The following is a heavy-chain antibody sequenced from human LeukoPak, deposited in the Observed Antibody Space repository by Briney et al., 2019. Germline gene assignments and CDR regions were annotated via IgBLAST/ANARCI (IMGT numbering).Heavy chain of an antibody. V-gene: IGHV4-34*01. D-gene: IGHD6-13*01. Sequence: PSETLSLTCAVYGGSFSGYYWSWIRQPPGKGLEWIGEINHSGSTNYNPSLKSRVTISVDTSKNQFSLKLSSVTAADTAMYYCARGRGSIDYWGQGTLVTVSS. J-gene: IGHJ4*02. CDR1: GGSFSGYY. CDR2: INHSGST. CDR3: ARGRGSIDY.